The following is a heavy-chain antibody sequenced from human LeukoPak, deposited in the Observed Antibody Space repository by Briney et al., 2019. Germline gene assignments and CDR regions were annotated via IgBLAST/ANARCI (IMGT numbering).Heavy chain of an antibody. CDR3: ARGGYYDSSGYYPTPLFDY. CDR1: GGTFSSYA. J-gene: IGHJ4*02. D-gene: IGHD3-22*01. V-gene: IGHV1-69*04. CDR2: IIPILGIA. Sequence: ASVKVSCKASGGTFSSYAISWVRRAPGQGLEWMGRIIPILGIANYAQKFQGRVTITADKSTSTAYMELSSLRSEDTAVYYCARGGYYDSSGYYPTPLFDYWGQGTLVTVSS.